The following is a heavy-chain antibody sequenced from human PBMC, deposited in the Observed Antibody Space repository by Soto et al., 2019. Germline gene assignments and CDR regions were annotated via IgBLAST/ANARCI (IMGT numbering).Heavy chain of an antibody. V-gene: IGHV4-31*03. D-gene: IGHD1-26*01. CDR1: GGSISSGGYF. CDR2: IYYSGRT. J-gene: IGHJ4*02. CDR3: ARLAKEENPKVGSWYFFDY. Sequence: SETLSLTCSVSGGSISSGGYFYSWIRQHPGQGLGWIGSIYYSGRTYYNASLQSRLSMSVDTSKNHFSLKLTSVTAADTAVYFCARLAKEENPKVGSWYFFDYWGQGVMVTVSS.